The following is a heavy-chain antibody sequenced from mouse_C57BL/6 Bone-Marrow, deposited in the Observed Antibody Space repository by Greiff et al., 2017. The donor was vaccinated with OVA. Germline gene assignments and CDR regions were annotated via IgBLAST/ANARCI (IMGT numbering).Heavy chain of an antibody. CDR1: GFSLTSYG. V-gene: IGHV2-3*01. J-gene: IGHJ2*01. CDR2: IWGDGST. CDR3: AKPRSYGSSGVYFDY. D-gene: IGHD1-1*01. Sequence: VKLQESGPGLVAPSQSLSITCTVSGFSLTSYGVSWVRQPPGKGLEWLGVIWGDGSTNYHSALISRLSISKDNSKSQVFLKLNSLQTDDTATYYCAKPRSYGSSGVYFDYWGQGTTRTVSS.